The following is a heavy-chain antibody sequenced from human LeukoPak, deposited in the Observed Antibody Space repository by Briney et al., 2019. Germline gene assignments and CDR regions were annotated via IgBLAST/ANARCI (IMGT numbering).Heavy chain of an antibody. V-gene: IGHV1-46*01. CDR1: GYTFTSYY. J-gene: IGHJ4*02. D-gene: IGHD4-17*01. CDR3: ARDRTTVTYFDY. CDR2: INPSGGST. Sequence: ASVKVSCKASGYTFTSYYMHWVRQAPGQGLEWMGIINPSGGSTSYAQKFQGGVTMTRDMSTSTVYMELSSLRSEDTAVYYCARDRTTVTYFDYWGQGTLVTVSS.